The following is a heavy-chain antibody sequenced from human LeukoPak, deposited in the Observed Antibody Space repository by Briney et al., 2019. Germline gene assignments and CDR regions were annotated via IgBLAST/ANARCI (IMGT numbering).Heavy chain of an antibody. CDR3: ARAGGSSWADY. D-gene: IGHD6-13*01. CDR1: GFTFSRYW. Sequence: GGSLRLSCAASGFTFSRYWMTWVRQAPGKGLEWAANIKQDGSEKDYVDSVKGRFTISRDNAKNSLYLQMNSLRAEDTAVYYCARAGGSSWADYWGQGTLVTVSS. V-gene: IGHV3-7*01. J-gene: IGHJ4*02. CDR2: IKQDGSEK.